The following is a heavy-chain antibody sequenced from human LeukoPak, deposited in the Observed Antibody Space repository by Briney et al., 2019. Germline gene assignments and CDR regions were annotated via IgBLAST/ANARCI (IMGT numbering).Heavy chain of an antibody. V-gene: IGHV1-69*05. D-gene: IGHD2-15*01. CDR2: IIPLLAIA. CDR3: ARVVVVAGVLDAFDI. J-gene: IGHJ3*02. CDR1: GGTFSSYA. Sequence: SVKVSCKASGGTFSSYAISWVRQAPGQGLEWLGGIIPLLAIANYAQKFQGRVTITTDESTSTAYMELSSLRSEDTAVYYCARVVVVAGVLDAFDIWGQGTKVTVSS.